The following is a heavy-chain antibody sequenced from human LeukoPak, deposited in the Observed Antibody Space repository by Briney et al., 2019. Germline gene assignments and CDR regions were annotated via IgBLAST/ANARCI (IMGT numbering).Heavy chain of an antibody. Sequence: GASVKVSCKASGGTFSSYAISWLRQAPGQGLEWMGGIIPIFGTANYAQKFQGRVTITADESTSTAYMELSSLRSEDTAVYYCARVPIGYCSSTSCYVYYYYMDVWGKGTTVTVSS. CDR2: IIPIFGTA. CDR1: GGTFSSYA. J-gene: IGHJ6*03. V-gene: IGHV1-69*13. D-gene: IGHD2-2*01. CDR3: ARVPIGYCSSTSCYVYYYYMDV.